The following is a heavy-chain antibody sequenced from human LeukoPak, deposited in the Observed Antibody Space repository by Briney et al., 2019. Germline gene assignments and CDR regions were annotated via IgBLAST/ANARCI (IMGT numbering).Heavy chain of an antibody. Sequence: SETLSLTCAVYGGSFSGYYWSWIRQPPGKGLEWIGEINHSGSTYYNPSLKRRVTISVDTSKNQFSLKLSSVTAADTAVYFCVRDLVGSGFDSWGQGSLVTVSS. D-gene: IGHD1-26*01. CDR3: VRDLVGSGFDS. J-gene: IGHJ4*02. CDR1: GGSFSGYY. CDR2: INHSGST. V-gene: IGHV4-34*01.